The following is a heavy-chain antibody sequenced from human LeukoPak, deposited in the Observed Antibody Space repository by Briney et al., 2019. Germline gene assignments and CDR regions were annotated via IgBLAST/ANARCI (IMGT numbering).Heavy chain of an antibody. CDR3: ARGPTPDESGYYYYYGMDV. V-gene: IGHV3-74*01. J-gene: IGHJ6*02. D-gene: IGHD1-14*01. Sequence: PGGSLRLSCAASGFTFSSYWMHWVRQAPGKGLVWVSRINSDGSSTSYADSVKGRFTISRDNAKNTLYLQMNSPRAEDTAVYYCARGPTPDESGYYYYYGMDVWGQGTTVTVSS. CDR2: INSDGSST. CDR1: GFTFSSYW.